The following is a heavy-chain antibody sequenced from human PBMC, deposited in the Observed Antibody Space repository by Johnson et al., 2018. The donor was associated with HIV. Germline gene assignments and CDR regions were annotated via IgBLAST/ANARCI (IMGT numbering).Heavy chain of an antibody. J-gene: IGHJ3*02. Sequence: QVQLVESGGGVVQPGRSLRLSCAASGFTFSSYGMHWVRQAPGKGLEWVAVIWYDGSNKYYADSVKGRLTISRDNSKNTLYLQMSSLRVEDTALYYCARERAVTTKGYDEDAFDIWGQGTMVTVSS. CDR1: GFTFSSYG. CDR2: IWYDGSNK. V-gene: IGHV3-30*19. D-gene: IGHD4-17*01. CDR3: ARERAVTTKGYDEDAFDI.